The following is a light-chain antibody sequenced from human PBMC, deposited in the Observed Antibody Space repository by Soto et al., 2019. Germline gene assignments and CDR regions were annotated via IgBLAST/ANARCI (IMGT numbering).Light chain of an antibody. Sequence: DIQLTQSPSFLSASVADRVTITYRASQGISSYLAWYQQKPGKAPKLLIYAASTLQSGVPSRFTGSGSGTEFTLTISSLQPEDFATYYCQQLNSYPLTFGGGTKVEIK. V-gene: IGKV1-9*01. CDR2: AAS. CDR1: QGISSY. J-gene: IGKJ4*01. CDR3: QQLNSYPLT.